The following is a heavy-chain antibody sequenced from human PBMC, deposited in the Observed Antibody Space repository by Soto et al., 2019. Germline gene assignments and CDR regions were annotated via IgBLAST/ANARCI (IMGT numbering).Heavy chain of an antibody. Sequence: QVQLQESGPGLVKPSQTLSLTCTVSGGSISSGGYYWSWIRQHPGKGLEWIGYIYYSGSTYYNPVLKSRVTISGDTSKNQSSRKLSSVTAADTAVYYCAGGRGNFWGSYRYAYFDYWGQGTLVTVSS. CDR3: AGGRGNFWGSYRYAYFDY. J-gene: IGHJ4*02. D-gene: IGHD3-16*02. CDR2: IYYSGST. V-gene: IGHV4-31*03. CDR1: GGSISSGGYY.